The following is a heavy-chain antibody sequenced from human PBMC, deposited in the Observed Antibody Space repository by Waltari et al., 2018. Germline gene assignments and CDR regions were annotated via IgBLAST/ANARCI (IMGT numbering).Heavy chain of an antibody. J-gene: IGHJ6*02. CDR1: GYSFTSYW. D-gene: IGHD1-20*01. V-gene: IGHV5-51*03. CDR3: ARRGITGTITLGYHYYGMDV. CDR2: IYPDDSDT. Sequence: EVQLVQSGAEVKKPGESLKISCKASGYSFTSYWIGWVRPMPGKGLEWMGIIYPDDSDTRCRPAYQGQVTSSTDKVISTAYLQWISLKASDTAMYDGARRGITGTITLGYHYYGMDVWGQGTTVTVSS.